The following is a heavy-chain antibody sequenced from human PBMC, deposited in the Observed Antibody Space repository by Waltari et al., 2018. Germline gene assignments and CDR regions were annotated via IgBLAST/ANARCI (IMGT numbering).Heavy chain of an antibody. CDR2: MNPNSGNT. CDR3: ARGGRRRAFAHFDY. V-gene: IGHV1-8*01. Sequence: QVQLVQSGAEVKKPGASVKVSCKASGYTFTSYGITWVRQATGQGLEWIGWMNPNSGNTGYAQKFQGRVTMTRNTSISTAYMELSSLRSEDTAVYYCARGGRRRAFAHFDYWGQGTLVTVSS. J-gene: IGHJ4*02. CDR1: GYTFTSYG.